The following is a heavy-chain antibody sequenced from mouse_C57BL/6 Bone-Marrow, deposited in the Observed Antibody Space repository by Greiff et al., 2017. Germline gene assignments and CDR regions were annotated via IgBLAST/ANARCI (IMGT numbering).Heavy chain of an antibody. J-gene: IGHJ3*01. V-gene: IGHV1-59*01. CDR2: IDPSDSYT. CDR1: GYTFTSYW. D-gene: IGHD1-2*01. Sequence: VQLQQPGAELVRPGTSVKLSCKASGYTFTSYWMHWVKQRPGQGLEWIGVIDPSDSYTNYNQKFKGKATLTVDTSSSTAYMQLSSLTSEDSAVYYCARRGHCYGTWFAYWGQGTLVTVSA. CDR3: ARRGHCYGTWFAY.